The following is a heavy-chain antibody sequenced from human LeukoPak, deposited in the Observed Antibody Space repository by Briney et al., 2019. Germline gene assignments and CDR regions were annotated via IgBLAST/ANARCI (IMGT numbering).Heavy chain of an antibody. J-gene: IGHJ4*02. V-gene: IGHV3-74*01. CDR1: GFTVSNAW. CDR3: VSGGYGNY. CDR2: VNSDGSST. D-gene: IGHD5-12*01. Sequence: GGSLRLSCAASGFTVSNAWMSWVRQAPGKGLVWVSRVNSDGSSTNYADSVEGRFTVSRDNAKNTLFLQMNSLRVEDTALYYCVSGGYGNYWGQGTLVTVSS.